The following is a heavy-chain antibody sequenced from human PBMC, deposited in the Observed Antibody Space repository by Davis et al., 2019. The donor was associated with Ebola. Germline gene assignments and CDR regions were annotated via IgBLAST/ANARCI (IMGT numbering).Heavy chain of an antibody. D-gene: IGHD3-22*01. Sequence: GESLKISCAASRFTFSSYNMNWVRQVPGKGLEWLANIEQDGREKNYVDSVKGRFTISRDNAKNSLYLQMNSLRAEDTAVYYCAGGVGWLIEHWGQGTLVTVSS. CDR3: AGGVGWLIEH. CDR1: RFTFSSYN. J-gene: IGHJ1*01. V-gene: IGHV3-7*01. CDR2: IEQDGREK.